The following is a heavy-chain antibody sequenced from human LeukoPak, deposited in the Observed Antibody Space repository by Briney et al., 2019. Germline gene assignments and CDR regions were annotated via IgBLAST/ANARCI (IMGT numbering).Heavy chain of an antibody. J-gene: IGHJ4*02. V-gene: IGHV3-21*01. CDR2: ISTSSTYI. CDR3: ARDPPFIIGTTFFDY. Sequence: NTGGSLRLSCAASGFTFSSYAMSWVRQAPGKGLEWVSSISTSSTYIYYADSVKGRFTISRDNAKNSLYLQMSSLRAEDTAVYYCARDPPFIIGTTFFDYWGQGTLVTVSS. CDR1: GFTFSSYA. D-gene: IGHD1-20*01.